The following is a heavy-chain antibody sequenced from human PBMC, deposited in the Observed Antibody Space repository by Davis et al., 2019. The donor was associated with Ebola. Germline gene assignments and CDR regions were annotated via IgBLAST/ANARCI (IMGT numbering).Heavy chain of an antibody. J-gene: IGHJ6*02. CDR2: ISYDGTYK. CDR3: ARHYVYDYYMGLDV. Sequence: GESLKISCAASGFTFTNYALHWVRQTPDKGLEWMAVISYDGTYKYYADSVKGRFTVSRDNSKNTLYLQMNSLRAEDTAVYYCARHYVYDYYMGLDVWGQGTTVTVSS. V-gene: IGHV3-30*03. D-gene: IGHD3-16*01. CDR1: GFTFTNYA.